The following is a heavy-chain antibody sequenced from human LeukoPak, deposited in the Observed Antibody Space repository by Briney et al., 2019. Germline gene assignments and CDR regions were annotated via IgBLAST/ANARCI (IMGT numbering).Heavy chain of an antibody. D-gene: IGHD6-6*01. Sequence: GASVKVSCKASGYTFTDYYMHWVRQAPGQGLEWMGWINPNSGGTNYAQMFQGRVTMTRDTSINTAYMELSSLSSDDTAIYYCARYSNSSPLDYWGQGTKVAVSS. CDR1: GYTFTDYY. CDR2: INPNSGGT. J-gene: IGHJ4*02. CDR3: ARYSNSSPLDY. V-gene: IGHV1-2*02.